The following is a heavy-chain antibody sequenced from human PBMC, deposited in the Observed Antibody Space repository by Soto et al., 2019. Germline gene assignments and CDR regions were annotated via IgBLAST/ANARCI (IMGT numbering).Heavy chain of an antibody. D-gene: IGHD6-13*01. CDR2: INAYNGNT. Sequence: QVQLVQSGAEVKKPGASVKVSCKASGYTFTTYGIIWVRQAPGPGLEWMGWINAYNGNTNYAQKLQGRVTMTTDTSTSTAYMELRSLASDDTAVYYCARDPVAGTYFDYWGQGTLVTVSS. V-gene: IGHV1-18*01. CDR3: ARDPVAGTYFDY. J-gene: IGHJ4*02. CDR1: GYTFTTYG.